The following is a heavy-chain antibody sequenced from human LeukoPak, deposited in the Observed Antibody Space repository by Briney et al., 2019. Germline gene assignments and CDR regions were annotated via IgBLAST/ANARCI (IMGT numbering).Heavy chain of an antibody. CDR3: ARGQRIAVAGTGRYYYYMDV. D-gene: IGHD6-19*01. J-gene: IGHJ6*03. CDR2: MNPNSGST. Sequence: ASVKVSCKASGYTFTSYDINWVRQAPGQGLEWMGWMNPNSGSTGYAQKFQGRVTMTRNTSISTAYMELSSLRSEDTAVYYCARGQRIAVAGTGRYYYYMDVWGKGTTVTVSS. V-gene: IGHV1-8*01. CDR1: GYTFTSYD.